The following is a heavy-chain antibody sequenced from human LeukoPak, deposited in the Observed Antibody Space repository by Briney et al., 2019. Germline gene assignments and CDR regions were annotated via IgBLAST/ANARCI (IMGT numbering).Heavy chain of an antibody. Sequence: PSETLSLTCTVSGGSVSSDSYYWSWLRQPPGKGLEWIGYIYHTGSSKFNPSLKSRVTMSVDTSKNQFSLKLTSVTAADTAVYYCARQNGYYFDYWGQGTLVTVSS. D-gene: IGHD1-1*01. CDR1: GGSVSSDSYY. CDR3: ARQNGYYFDY. V-gene: IGHV4-61*01. CDR2: IYHTGSS. J-gene: IGHJ4*02.